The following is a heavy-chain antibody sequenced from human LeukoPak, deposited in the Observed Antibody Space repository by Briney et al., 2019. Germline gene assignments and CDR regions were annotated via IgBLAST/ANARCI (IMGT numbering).Heavy chain of an antibody. CDR3: TRIFYYGTRGYYPDF. CDR2: SKNKDYAYST. Sequence: AGRSLRLSGAASGFTFSDHHIDWVRQAPGKGMEWIGRSKNKDYAYSTVYAASVKDRFTFSRDDPKSSLYLQMNSLTTDDTAVYYCTRIFYYGTRGYYPDFWDQGTLVSVSS. J-gene: IGHJ4*02. CDR1: GFTFSDHH. D-gene: IGHD3-22*01. V-gene: IGHV3-72*01.